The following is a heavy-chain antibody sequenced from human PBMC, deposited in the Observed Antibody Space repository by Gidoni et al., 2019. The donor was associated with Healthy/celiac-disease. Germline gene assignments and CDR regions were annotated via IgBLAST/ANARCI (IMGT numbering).Heavy chain of an antibody. CDR1: GFTFSSYS. V-gene: IGHV3-21*01. J-gene: IGHJ6*02. D-gene: IGHD3-16*01. Sequence: EVPLVESAGGLVKPGGSLRLSCAASGFTFSSYSMNWVRQAPGKGLEWVSSISSSSSYISYADSVKGRFTISRDNAKNSLYLQMDSLGAEDTAVYYCASRGGIMIRALSGMDVWGQGTTVTVSS. CDR3: ASRGGIMIRALSGMDV. CDR2: ISSSSSYI.